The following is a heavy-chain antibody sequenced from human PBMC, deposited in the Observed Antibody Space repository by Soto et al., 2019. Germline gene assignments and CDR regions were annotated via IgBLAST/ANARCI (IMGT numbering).Heavy chain of an antibody. D-gene: IGHD3-3*01. J-gene: IGHJ4*02. CDR2: INPNSGGT. CDR3: ARVSIRFLEWPSYYYVDY. CDR1: GYTFTGHY. Sequence: ASVKVSCKASGYTFTGHYMHWVRQAPGQGLEWMGWINPNSGGTNYAQKFQGWVTMTRDTSISTAYMELSRLRSDDTAVYYCARVSIRFLEWPSYYYVDYWGQGTLVTVSS. V-gene: IGHV1-2*04.